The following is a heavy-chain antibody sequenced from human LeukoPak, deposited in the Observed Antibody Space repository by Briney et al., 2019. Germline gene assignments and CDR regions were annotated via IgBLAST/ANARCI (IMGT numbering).Heavy chain of an antibody. V-gene: IGHV4-61*02. J-gene: IGHJ4*02. D-gene: IGHD3-3*01. Sequence: PSETLSLTCTVSGGSISSGSYYWSWIRQPAGKGLEWIGRIYTSGSTNYNPSLKSRVTISVDTSKNQFSLKLSSVTAADTAVYYCARVQGITIFGVANRNGDYWGQGTLVTVSS. CDR3: ARVQGITIFGVANRNGDY. CDR2: IYTSGST. CDR1: GGSISSGSYY.